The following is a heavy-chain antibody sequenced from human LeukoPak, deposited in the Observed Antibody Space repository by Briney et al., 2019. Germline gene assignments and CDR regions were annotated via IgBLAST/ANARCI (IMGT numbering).Heavy chain of an antibody. CDR1: GFTFSSYA. D-gene: IGHD6-19*01. V-gene: IGHV3-23*01. J-gene: IGHJ4*02. CDR2: ITDSGDTT. CDR3: AKVRSGWYVLDN. Sequence: GGSLRLSCAASGFTFSSYAMNWVRQAPGKGLEWVSIITDSGDTTSYADSVKGRFTISRDNSKNTLFLQMNNLRAEDTAVYYCAKVRSGWYVLDNWGQGTLVTLSS.